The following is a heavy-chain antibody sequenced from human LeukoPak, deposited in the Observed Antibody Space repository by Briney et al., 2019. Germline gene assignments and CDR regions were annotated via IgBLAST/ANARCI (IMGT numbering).Heavy chain of an antibody. V-gene: IGHV1-2*02. Sequence: ASVKVSCKASGYTVTEYYIHWVRQAPGQRLEWMGWINPYSGGTKYAQKFQGRVTMTRDTSSSTAYMEISRLRSDDTAVYYCARGEYVISGYRNDAFDIWGQGTMVTVSS. CDR3: ARGEYVISGYRNDAFDI. D-gene: IGHD3-22*01. CDR1: GYTVTEYY. J-gene: IGHJ3*02. CDR2: INPYSGGT.